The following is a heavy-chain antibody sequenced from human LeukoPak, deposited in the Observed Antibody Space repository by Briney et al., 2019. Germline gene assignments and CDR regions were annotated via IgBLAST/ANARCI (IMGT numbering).Heavy chain of an antibody. CDR2: INSDGSST. D-gene: IGHD6-13*01. CDR1: GFTFSSYW. V-gene: IGHV3-74*01. J-gene: IGHJ5*02. CDR3: AKDRGYSSSWPPVGFDP. Sequence: AGGSLRLSCAASGFTFSSYWMHWVRQAPGKGLVWVSRINSDGSSTSYADSVKGRFTISRDNSKNTLYLQMNSLRAEDTAVYYCAKDRGYSSSWPPVGFDPWGQGTLVTVSS.